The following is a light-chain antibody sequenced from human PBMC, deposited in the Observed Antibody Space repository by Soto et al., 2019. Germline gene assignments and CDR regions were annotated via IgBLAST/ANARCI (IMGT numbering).Light chain of an antibody. CDR3: QQSYNSPPIT. CDR1: QSISSY. V-gene: IGKV1-39*01. CDR2: AAS. Sequence: DIQMTQSPSSLSASVGERVTITCRASQSISSYLNWYQQKPGKAPKLLIYAASSLQSGVPSRFSGSGSGTDFTLTITSLQPEDFATYYCQQSYNSPPITFGQGTRLEI. J-gene: IGKJ5*01.